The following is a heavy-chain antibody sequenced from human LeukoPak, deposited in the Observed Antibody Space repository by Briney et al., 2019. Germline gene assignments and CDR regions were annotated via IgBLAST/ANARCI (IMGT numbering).Heavy chain of an antibody. CDR1: GFTFDDYA. CDR2: ISWNSGSI. D-gene: IGHD3-22*01. CDR3: AKDSDSSGYHFDY. V-gene: IGHV3-9*01. J-gene: IGHJ4*02. Sequence: GGSLRLSCAASGFTFDDYAMHWVRQAPGKGLEWVSGISWNSGSIGYADSVKGRFTISRDNAKNSLYLQMNSLRAEDTALYYCAKDSDSSGYHFDYWGQGTPVTVSS.